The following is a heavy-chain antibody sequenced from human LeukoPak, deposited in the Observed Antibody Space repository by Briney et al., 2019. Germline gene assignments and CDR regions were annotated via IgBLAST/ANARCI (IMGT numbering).Heavy chain of an antibody. CDR2: IYYSGST. D-gene: IGHD5-18*01. V-gene: IGHV4-30-4*08. CDR3: AAGGYSYIFDY. CDR1: GGSISSGDYY. Sequence: SETLSLTCTVSGGSISSGDYYWSWIRQPPGKGLEWIGYIYYSGSTYYSPSLKSRVTISVDTSKNQFSLKLSSVTAADTAVYYCAAGGYSYIFDYWGQGTLVTVSS. J-gene: IGHJ4*02.